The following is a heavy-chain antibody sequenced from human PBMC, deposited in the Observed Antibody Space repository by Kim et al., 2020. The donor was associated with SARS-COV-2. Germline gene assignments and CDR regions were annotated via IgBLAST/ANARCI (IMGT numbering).Heavy chain of an antibody. D-gene: IGHD3-22*01. Sequence: VKGRFTISRDNSNNTLDLQMSSLRAEDTAVYYCAKEKLTDYYDSSGYLDYWGQGTLVTVSS. CDR3: AKEKLTDYYDSSGYLDY. J-gene: IGHJ4*02. V-gene: IGHV3-23*01.